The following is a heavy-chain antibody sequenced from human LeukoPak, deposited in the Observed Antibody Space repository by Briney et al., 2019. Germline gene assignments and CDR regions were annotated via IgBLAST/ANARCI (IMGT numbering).Heavy chain of an antibody. D-gene: IGHD3-16*01. CDR3: AREGGQPPDAFDI. CDR2: ISSSSSYI. CDR1: GFTFSSYS. V-gene: IGHV3-21*01. Sequence: AGGSLRLSCAASGFTFSSYSMNWVRQAPGKGLEWVSSISSSSSYIYYADSVKGRFTISRDNAKNSLYLQMNSLRAEDTAVYYCAREGGQPPDAFDIWGRGTMVTVSS. J-gene: IGHJ3*02.